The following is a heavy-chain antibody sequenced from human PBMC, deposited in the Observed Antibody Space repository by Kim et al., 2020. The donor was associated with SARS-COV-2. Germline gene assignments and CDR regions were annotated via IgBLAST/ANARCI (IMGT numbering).Heavy chain of an antibody. D-gene: IGHD5-12*01. J-gene: IGHJ4*02. CDR2: INHSGST. CDR3: ARGPPHIVATRPFDY. V-gene: IGHV4-34*01. Sequence: SETLSLTCAVYGGSFSGYYWSWIRQPPGKGLEWIGEINHSGSTNYNPSLKSRVTISVDTSKNQFSLKLSSVTAADTAVYYCARGPPHIVATRPFDYWGQGTLVTVSS. CDR1: GGSFSGYY.